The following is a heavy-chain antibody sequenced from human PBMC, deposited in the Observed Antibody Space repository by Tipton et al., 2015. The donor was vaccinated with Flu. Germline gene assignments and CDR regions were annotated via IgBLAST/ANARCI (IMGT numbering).Heavy chain of an antibody. CDR2: INHSGTT. D-gene: IGHD7-27*01. CDR3: AIKVANWGIWEPLEY. V-gene: IGHV4-34*01. Sequence: GLVKPSETLSLTCAVYGGSFSGYYWSWIRQPPGKGLEWVGEINHSGTTNYNPSLTRRLTVSADTSKRQSSLKLTSVTAADTAVYYCAIKVANWGIWEPLEYWGHGTMVTVYS. J-gene: IGHJ4*01. CDR1: GGSFSGYY.